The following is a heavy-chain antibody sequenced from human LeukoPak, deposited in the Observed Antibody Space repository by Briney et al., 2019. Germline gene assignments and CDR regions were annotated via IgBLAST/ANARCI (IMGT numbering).Heavy chain of an antibody. CDR3: ASPSSGQSFDI. V-gene: IGHV3-53*01. CDR2: IYTGGNT. Sequence: GGSLRLSRAASGFIVSSNYMNWVRQAPGKGLEWVSVIYTGGNTYYADSVKGRFTISRDNSKNTLYLQMHSLRAEDTAVYYCASPSSGQSFDIWGQGTMVTVSP. J-gene: IGHJ3*02. D-gene: IGHD6-19*01. CDR1: GFIVSSNY.